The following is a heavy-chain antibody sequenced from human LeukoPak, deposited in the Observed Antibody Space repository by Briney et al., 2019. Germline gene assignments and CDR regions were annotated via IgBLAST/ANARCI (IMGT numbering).Heavy chain of an antibody. CDR2: IYPGDSDI. CDR3: ARFDDASSGFYYYDY. J-gene: IGHJ4*02. CDR1: RYSW. V-gene: IGHV5-51*01. Sequence: GESLKISCKGSRYSWIGWVRQMPGKGLEWMGSIYPGDSDIRYSPSFQGQVTISADKSISTAYLQWSSLMASDTAMYFCARFDDASSGFYYYDYSGQGTLVTVSS. D-gene: IGHD3-22*01.